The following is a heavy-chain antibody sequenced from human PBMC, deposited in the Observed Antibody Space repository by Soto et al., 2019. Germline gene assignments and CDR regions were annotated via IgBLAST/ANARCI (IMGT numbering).Heavy chain of an antibody. CDR2: IYYSGST. D-gene: IGHD5-12*01. CDR3: ARWLYYYYGMDV. Sequence: QVQLQESGPGLVKPSQTLSLTCTVSGGSISSGGYYWSWIRQHPGKGLEWIGYIYYSGSTYYNPALVRRVTVSGASSKNQFSLKLSSVTAADTAVYYCARWLYYYYGMDVWGQGTTVTVSS. V-gene: IGHV4-31*03. J-gene: IGHJ6*02. CDR1: GGSISSGGYY.